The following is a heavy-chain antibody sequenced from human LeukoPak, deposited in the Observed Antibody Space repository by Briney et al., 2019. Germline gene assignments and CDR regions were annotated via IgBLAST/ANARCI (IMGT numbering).Heavy chain of an antibody. CDR1: ALTVSSSS. J-gene: IGHJ4*02. D-gene: IGHD3-10*01. CDR2: ITSSSTNI. V-gene: IGHV3-21*01. Sequence: GASLTLSCAASALTVSSSSMICVRHAPGKGREWVSSITSSSTNIYYPDTVKARFTIPRANAKTSLDLQMNSLRAEDTAVYYCARDDLPETDWELPEYYFDYWSQGTLVTVSS. CDR3: ARDDLPETDWELPEYYFDY.